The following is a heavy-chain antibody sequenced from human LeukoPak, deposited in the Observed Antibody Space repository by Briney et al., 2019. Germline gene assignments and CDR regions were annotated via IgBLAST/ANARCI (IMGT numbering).Heavy chain of an antibody. CDR2: INWNGGST. V-gene: IGHV3-20*03. CDR1: GFPFENYG. J-gene: IGHJ4*02. D-gene: IGHD6-19*01. CDR3: ASVGAVAGTVDY. Sequence: GGPLRLPFAASGFPFENYGMSWVRQAPGKGLEWVSGINWNGGSTGYADSVKGRFTISRDNAKNSLYLQMNSLRAEDTALYYCASVGAVAGTVDYWGQGTLVTVSS.